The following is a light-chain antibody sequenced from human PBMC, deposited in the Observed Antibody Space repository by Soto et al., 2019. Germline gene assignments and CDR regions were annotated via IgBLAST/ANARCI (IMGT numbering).Light chain of an antibody. Sequence: EIVLTQSLGALSLSPGEGATLSCRASQSVSTNFFAWYQQKPGQAPRLLIYGASTRATGIPDRFSGSGSGTDFTLTISRLEPEDFAVYYCQQYGRTSWTFGQGTKV. CDR3: QQYGRTSWT. V-gene: IGKV3-20*01. CDR1: QSVSTNF. CDR2: GAS. J-gene: IGKJ1*01.